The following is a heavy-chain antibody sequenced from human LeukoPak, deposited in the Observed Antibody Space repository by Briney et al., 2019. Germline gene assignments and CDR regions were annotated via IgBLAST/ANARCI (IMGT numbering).Heavy chain of an antibody. D-gene: IGHD2-21*02. CDR1: GFTFSSYY. J-gene: IGHJ4*02. CDR2: IGSSSIHI. CDR3: ARGVSYRVVVTATDFDY. Sequence: GGSLRLSCEASGFTFSSYYMNWVRQAPGRGLEWVSSIGSSSIHIYYADSVKGRFTISRDNAKNSLYLQMNSLRAEDTAVYYCARGVSYRVVVTATDFDYWGQGTLVTVSS. V-gene: IGHV3-21*01.